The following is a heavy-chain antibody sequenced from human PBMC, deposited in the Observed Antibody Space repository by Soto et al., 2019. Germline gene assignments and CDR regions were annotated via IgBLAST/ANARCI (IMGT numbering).Heavy chain of an antibody. J-gene: IGHJ6*02. D-gene: IGHD2-15*01. Sequence: GGSLRLSCAASGFTFSGSAMYWVRQASGKGLEWVGRIRSKANGYATAYAASVKGRFTISRDDSKNTAYLQMNSLKTEDTAMYYCSRRSQTCSGDACYSYGMDVWGQGTTVTVS. V-gene: IGHV3-73*01. CDR2: IRSKANGYAT. CDR3: SRRSQTCSGDACYSYGMDV. CDR1: GFTFSGSA.